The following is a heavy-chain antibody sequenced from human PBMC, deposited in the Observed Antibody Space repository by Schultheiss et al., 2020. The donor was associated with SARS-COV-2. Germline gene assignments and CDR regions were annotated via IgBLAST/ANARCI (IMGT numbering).Heavy chain of an antibody. J-gene: IGHJ4*02. D-gene: IGHD3-10*01. CDR2: INHSGST. Sequence: SQTLSLTCAVYGGSFSGYYWSWIRQPPGKGLEWIGEINHSGSTNYNPSLKSRVTISVDTSKIQFSLKLTSVTAADTAVYYCARGGPGEGSTGAIGDYWGQGTLVTVSS. V-gene: IGHV4-34*01. CDR3: ARGGPGEGSTGAIGDY. CDR1: GGSFSGYY.